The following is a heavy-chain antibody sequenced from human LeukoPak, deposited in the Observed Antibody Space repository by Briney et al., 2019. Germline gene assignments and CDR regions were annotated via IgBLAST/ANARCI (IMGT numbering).Heavy chain of an antibody. Sequence: PSETLSLTCAVYGGSFSGYYWSWIRQPPGKGLEWIGEINHSGSTNYNPSLKSRVTISVDTSKNQFSLKLSSVTAADTAVYYCARERRGIDNWGQGTLVTVSS. J-gene: IGHJ4*02. CDR1: GGSFSGYY. V-gene: IGHV4-34*01. CDR2: INHSGST. CDR3: ARERRGIDN. D-gene: IGHD3-10*01.